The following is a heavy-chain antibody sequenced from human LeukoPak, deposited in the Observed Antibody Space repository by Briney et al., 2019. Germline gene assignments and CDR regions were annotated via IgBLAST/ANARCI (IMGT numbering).Heavy chain of an antibody. CDR1: GYSFTNYD. CDR3: ARLRGGPFDS. Sequence: ASVKVSCKTSGYSFTNYDINWVRQATGQGLEWMGWMSPNSGKTGYAQKFQGRVTMTKNTSMSTAYMELSSLTSEDTAVYFCARLRGGPFDSWGQGTLVTVSS. V-gene: IGHV1-8*01. D-gene: IGHD3-16*01. J-gene: IGHJ4*02. CDR2: MSPNSGKT.